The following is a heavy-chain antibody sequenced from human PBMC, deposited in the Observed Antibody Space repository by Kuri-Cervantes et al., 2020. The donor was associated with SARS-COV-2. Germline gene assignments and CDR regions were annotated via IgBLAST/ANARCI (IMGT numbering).Heavy chain of an antibody. Sequence: GESLKISCAASGFTFSSYAMSWVRQAPGKGLEWVSSISGSGSSTYYTDSVKGRFTISRGNAKNSLYLQMNSLRAEDTAVYYCARENGGVVTAMVTYYYYYYMDVWGKGTTVTVSS. D-gene: IGHD5-18*01. J-gene: IGHJ6*03. CDR2: ISGSGSST. CDR3: ARENGGVVTAMVTYYYYYYMDV. V-gene: IGHV3-23*01. CDR1: GFTFSSYA.